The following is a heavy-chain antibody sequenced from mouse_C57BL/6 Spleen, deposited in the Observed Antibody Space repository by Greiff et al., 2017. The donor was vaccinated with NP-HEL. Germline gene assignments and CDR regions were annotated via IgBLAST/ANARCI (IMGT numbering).Heavy chain of an antibody. J-gene: IGHJ3*01. Sequence: EVMLVESGGGLVKPGGSLKLSCAASGFTFSDYGMHWVRQAPEKGLEWVAYISSGSSTIYYADTVKGRFTISRDNAKNTLFLQMTSRRSEDTAMYYCASAAWFAYWGQGTLVTVSA. V-gene: IGHV5-17*01. CDR2: ISSGSSTI. CDR1: GFTFSDYG. CDR3: ASAAWFAY.